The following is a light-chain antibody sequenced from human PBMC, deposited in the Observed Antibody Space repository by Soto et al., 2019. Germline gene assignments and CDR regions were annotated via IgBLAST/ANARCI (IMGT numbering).Light chain of an antibody. J-gene: IGLJ3*02. CDR2: EVS. CDR3: SSYTSRSTV. CDR1: SSDVGGYNY. V-gene: IGLV2-14*01. Sequence: QSALTQPASVSGSPGQSITISCTGTSSDVGGYNYVSWYQQHPGKSPKLMIYEVSNRPSGVSNRFSGSKSGNTASLTISGLQAEDEADYYCSSYTSRSTVFGGGTQLTVL.